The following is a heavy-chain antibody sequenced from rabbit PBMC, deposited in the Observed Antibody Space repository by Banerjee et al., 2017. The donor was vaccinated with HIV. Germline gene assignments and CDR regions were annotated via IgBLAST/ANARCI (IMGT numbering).Heavy chain of an antibody. Sequence: QSWEGSGGDLVKPGASLILTCTASGFSFSSYYYMYWVCQAPGKGLEWIGFIDTNSGMTFYASWAKGRFTISKASWPTVTLQMTSMTAAATASYFCARDLAGVIGWNFNFWGPGTLVTVS. J-gene: IGHJ4*01. CDR2: IDTNSGMT. V-gene: IGHV1S40*01. CDR3: ARDLAGVIGWNFNF. CDR1: GFSFSSYYY. D-gene: IGHD4-1*01.